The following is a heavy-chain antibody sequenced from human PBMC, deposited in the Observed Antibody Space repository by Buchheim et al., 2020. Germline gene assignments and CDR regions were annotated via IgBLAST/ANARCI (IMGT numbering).Heavy chain of an antibody. CDR1: GGSISSSSYY. CDR2: IYYSVST. D-gene: IGHD6-13*01. Sequence: QLQLQESGPGLVKPSETLSLTCTVSGGSISSSSYYWGWIRQPPGKGLEWIGSIYYSVSTYYNPSLKSRVTISVDTTKTQFSLKLSSVTAADTAVYYCARLSDSSWYVYFAYWGQGTL. V-gene: IGHV4-39*01. CDR3: ARLSDSSWYVYFAY. J-gene: IGHJ4*02.